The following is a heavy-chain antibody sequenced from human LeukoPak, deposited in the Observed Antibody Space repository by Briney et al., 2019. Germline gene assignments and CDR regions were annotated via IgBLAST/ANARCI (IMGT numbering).Heavy chain of an antibody. CDR1: GYTLTELS. J-gene: IGHJ2*01. CDR3: ATYDPMVRGVISWYFDL. Sequence: ASAKVSCKVSGYTLTELSMHWVRQAPGKGLEWMGGFDPEDGETIYAQKFQGRVTMTEDTSTDTAYMELSSLRSEDTAVYYCATYDPMVRGVISWYFDLWGRGTLVTVSS. CDR2: FDPEDGET. D-gene: IGHD3-10*01. V-gene: IGHV1-24*01.